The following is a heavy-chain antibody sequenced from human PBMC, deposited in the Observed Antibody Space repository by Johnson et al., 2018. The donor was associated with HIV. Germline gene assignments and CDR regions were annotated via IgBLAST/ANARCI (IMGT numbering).Heavy chain of an antibody. J-gene: IGHJ3*02. CDR3: ARVLNARPQWALDI. V-gene: IGHV3-20*04. D-gene: IGHD5-24*01. Sequence: VQLVESGGGVVRPGGSLRLSCEVSGFTFDEYGMSWVRQAPGKGLEWVSGINWNGGSTGYADSVKGRCTISRDNARNFLYLQMNSVRAEDTALYFCARVLNARPQWALDIWGQGTMVTVSS. CDR2: INWNGGST. CDR1: GFTFDEYG.